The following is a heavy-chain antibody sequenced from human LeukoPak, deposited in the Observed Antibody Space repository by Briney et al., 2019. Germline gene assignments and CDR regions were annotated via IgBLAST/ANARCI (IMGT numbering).Heavy chain of an antibody. CDR1: GGSFSGYY. CDR2: INHSGST. D-gene: IGHD3-16*01. V-gene: IGHV4-34*01. CDR3: AGQFIPGYDYVWHY. J-gene: IGHJ4*02. Sequence: SETLSLTCAVYGGSFSGYYWSWIRQPPGKGLEWIGEINHSGSTNYNPSLKSRVTISVDTSKNQFSLKLSSVTAADTAVYYCAGQFIPGYDYVWHYWGQGTLVTVSS.